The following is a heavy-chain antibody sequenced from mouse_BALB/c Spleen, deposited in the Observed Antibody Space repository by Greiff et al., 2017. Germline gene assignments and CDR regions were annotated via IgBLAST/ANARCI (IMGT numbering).Heavy chain of an antibody. CDR1: GYTFTSYY. V-gene: IGHV1S56*01. CDR2: IYPGDGST. CDR3: ARLTTVYFDY. D-gene: IGHD1-1*01. J-gene: IGHJ2*01. Sequence: QVQLKESGPELVKPGASVKMSCKASGYTFTSYYIHWVKQRPGQGLEWIGWIYPGDGSTKYNEKFKGKTTLTADKSSSTAYMLLSSLTSEDSAIYFCARLTTVYFDYWGQGTTLTVSS.